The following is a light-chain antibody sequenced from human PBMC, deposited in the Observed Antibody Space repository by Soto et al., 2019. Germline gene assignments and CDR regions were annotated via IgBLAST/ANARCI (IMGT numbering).Light chain of an antibody. CDR1: QSVFHTSKSKNY. V-gene: IGKV4-1*01. CDR2: WAS. Sequence: DIVMTQSPDSLAASLGERATINCKSSQSVFHTSKSKNYLAWYQQKPGQPPKLLIYWASTREFGVPDRFSGSGSGPDFTHTITSLQAEDVAVYYCQQSYSTPVTFGHGTKVEIK. CDR3: QQSYSTPVT. J-gene: IGKJ1*01.